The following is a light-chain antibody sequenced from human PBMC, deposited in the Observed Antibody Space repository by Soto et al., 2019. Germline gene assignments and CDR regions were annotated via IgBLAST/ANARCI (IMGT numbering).Light chain of an antibody. J-gene: IGKJ1*01. CDR1: QSVSSY. V-gene: IGKV3-11*01. Sequence: EIVFTPAPATLSLSPGERATLSCRASQSVSSYFAWYQQKPGQAPRLLIYDASSRATGIPARFSGSGSGTDFTLTISSLEPEDFAVYYCQQRSALPLTFGQGTKVDIK. CDR2: DAS. CDR3: QQRSALPLT.